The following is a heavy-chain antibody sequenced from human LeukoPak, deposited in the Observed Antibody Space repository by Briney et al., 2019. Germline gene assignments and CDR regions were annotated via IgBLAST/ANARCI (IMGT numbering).Heavy chain of an antibody. CDR2: ISWNSDSI. CDR3: AKCIGSGGSCTDY. Sequence: QTGGSLRLPCAASEFTFSNYAMNWVRQPPEKGLEWVSGISWNSDSIGYADSVKGRFTISRDNAKNSLYLQINSLRAEDTALYYCAKCIGSGGSCTDYWGQGTLVTVSS. J-gene: IGHJ4*02. V-gene: IGHV3-9*01. D-gene: IGHD2-15*01. CDR1: EFTFSNYA.